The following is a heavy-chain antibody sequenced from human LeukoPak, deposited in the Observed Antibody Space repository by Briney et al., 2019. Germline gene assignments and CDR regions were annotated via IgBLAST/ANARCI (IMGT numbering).Heavy chain of an antibody. CDR1: GYSFTNYW. J-gene: IGHJ4*02. CDR3: ARHAYYYDSSGYYYY. V-gene: IGHV5-51*01. D-gene: IGHD3-22*01. Sequence: GESLKISCKGSGYSFTNYWIGWVRQMPGKGLEWMGIIYPGDSDTRYSPSFQGQVTISADKSISTAYLQWSSLKASDTAMYYCARHAYYYDSSGYYYYWGQGTLVTVPS. CDR2: IYPGDSDT.